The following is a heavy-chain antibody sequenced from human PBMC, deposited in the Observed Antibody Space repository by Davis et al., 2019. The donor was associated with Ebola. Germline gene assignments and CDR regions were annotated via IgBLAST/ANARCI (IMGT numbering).Heavy chain of an antibody. J-gene: IGHJ4*02. D-gene: IGHD6-25*01. CDR3: AKDPERLAPIRRPYYFDY. Sequence: PGGSLRLSCAASGFTFSSYAMSWVRQAPGKGLEWVSAISDSGGGTYYADSVKGRFTISRDNSKNTLYLQMNSLRVEDTAVYYCAKDPERLAPIRRPYYFDYWGQGTLVTVSS. V-gene: IGHV3-23*01. CDR2: ISDSGGGT. CDR1: GFTFSSYA.